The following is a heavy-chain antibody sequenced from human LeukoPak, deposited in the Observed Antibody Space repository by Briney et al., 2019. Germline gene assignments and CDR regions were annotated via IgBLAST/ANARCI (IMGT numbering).Heavy chain of an antibody. CDR3: AREIGSGWYFDY. D-gene: IGHD6-19*01. CDR1: GGTFSNDA. CDR2: IIPNLGMA. Sequence: ASVKVSCKASGGTFSNDAISWVRQAPGQGLEWMGKIIPNLGMALYAQKFKGRVTITADKSPSTAYMELSSLRSEDTAVYYCAREIGSGWYFDYWGQGTLVTVSS. V-gene: IGHV1-69*04. J-gene: IGHJ4*02.